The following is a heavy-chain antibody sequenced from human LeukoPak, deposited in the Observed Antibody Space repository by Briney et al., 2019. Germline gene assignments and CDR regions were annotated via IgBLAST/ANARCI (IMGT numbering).Heavy chain of an antibody. J-gene: IGHJ4*02. D-gene: IGHD3-10*01. V-gene: IGHV3-23*01. CDR1: GFTFSSYA. Sequence: GGSLRLSCAASGFTFSSYAMTWVRQAPGKGLEWVSGISGGAGGTSYADSVKGRFTISRDNSRNTVYLQVHNLRAEDTAVYFCAKRGIVIRGLLIIGFHKEAYYFDHWGQGILVTVSS. CDR2: ISGGAGGT. CDR3: AKRGIVIRGLLIIGFHKEAYYFDH.